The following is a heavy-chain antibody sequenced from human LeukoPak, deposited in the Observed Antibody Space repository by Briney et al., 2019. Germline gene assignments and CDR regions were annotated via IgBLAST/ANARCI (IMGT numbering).Heavy chain of an antibody. CDR3: ARDQDSGYDWGFDY. D-gene: IGHD5-12*01. CDR1: GYTFTGYY. V-gene: IGHV1-2*04. Sequence: ASVKVSCKGSGYTFTGYYMHWVRQAPGQGLEWMGWINPNSGGTNYAQKFQGWVTMTRDTSISTAYMELSRLRSDDTAVYYCARDQDSGYDWGFDYWGQGTLVTVSS. CDR2: INPNSGGT. J-gene: IGHJ4*02.